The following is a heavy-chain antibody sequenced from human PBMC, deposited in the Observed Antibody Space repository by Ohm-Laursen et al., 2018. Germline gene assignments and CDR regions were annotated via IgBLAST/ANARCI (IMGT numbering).Heavy chain of an antibody. D-gene: IGHD2-15*01. CDR2: INHSGST. V-gene: IGHV4-34*01. CDR3: ARRGSGGRSFDY. Sequence: SETLSLTCAVYGGSFSGYYWSWIRQPPGKGLEWIGEINHSGSTNYSPSLKSRVTISVDTSKNQISLKLDSVTVADTAVFYCARRGSGGRSFDYWGQGSLVTVSS. J-gene: IGHJ4*02. CDR1: GGSFSGYY.